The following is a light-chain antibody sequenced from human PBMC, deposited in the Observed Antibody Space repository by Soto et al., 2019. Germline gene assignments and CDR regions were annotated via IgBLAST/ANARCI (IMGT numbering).Light chain of an antibody. CDR3: SSYTSSNTYV. V-gene: IGLV2-14*01. CDR2: EVS. Sequence: QSALTQPASVSGSPGQSITISCTGTSSDVGGYNYVSWYQQHPGKAPKLMIYEVSNRPSGVSNRFSGSKSGNTASLTISGLQADDEAEYDCSSYTSSNTYVFGTGTKVTVL. CDR1: SSDVGGYNY. J-gene: IGLJ1*01.